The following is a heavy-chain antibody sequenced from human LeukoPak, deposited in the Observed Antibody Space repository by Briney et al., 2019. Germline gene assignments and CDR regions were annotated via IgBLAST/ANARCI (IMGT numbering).Heavy chain of an antibody. CDR1: GYTFTAYC. D-gene: IGHD2-2*01. CDR2: INPNSGGT. V-gene: IGHV1-2*02. J-gene: IGHJ4*02. Sequence: ASVKVSCKASGYTFTAYCMHWLRQAPGQGLEWMGWINPNSGGTKYAQKFQGRVTMTRDTSISTAYMEVSRLRSDDTAVYYCATNPAATRGFDNWGQGTLVTVSS. CDR3: ATNPAATRGFDN.